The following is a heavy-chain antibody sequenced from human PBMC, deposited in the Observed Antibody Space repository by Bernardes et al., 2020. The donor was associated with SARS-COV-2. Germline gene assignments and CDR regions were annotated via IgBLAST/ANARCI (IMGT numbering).Heavy chain of an antibody. CDR2: ISSDGNNK. Sequence: GGSLRLSCAASGFTFNMFSLHWVRQAPGKGMEWVAVISSDGNNKYYADSVKGRFTISRDNSKNILSLQMSNLRREDTAVYYCAKNLGYESSGFDSWGQGTVVTVSS. D-gene: IGHD3-22*01. CDR1: GFTFNMFS. V-gene: IGHV3-30-3*02. J-gene: IGHJ4*02. CDR3: AKNLGYESSGFDS.